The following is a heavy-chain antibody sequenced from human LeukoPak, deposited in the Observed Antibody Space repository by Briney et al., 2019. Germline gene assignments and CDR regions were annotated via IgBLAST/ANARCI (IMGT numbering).Heavy chain of an antibody. D-gene: IGHD2-21*02. Sequence: SETLSLTCTVSGGSISGYYWSWIRQPAGKGLEWIGRIYTSGSTKYNPSLKSRVTLPVDTSKNQFSLNLSSVTAADAAVYYCARGGRQQWLLFAFHIWGQGTMVTVSS. J-gene: IGHJ3*02. CDR2: IYTSGST. CDR3: ARGGRQQWLLFAFHI. CDR1: GGSISGYY. V-gene: IGHV4-4*07.